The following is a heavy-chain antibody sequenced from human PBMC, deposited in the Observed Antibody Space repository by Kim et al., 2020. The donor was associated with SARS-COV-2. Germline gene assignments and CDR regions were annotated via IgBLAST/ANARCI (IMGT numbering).Heavy chain of an antibody. V-gene: IGHV3-30*07. CDR3: ARGGRDYGDYVGFDY. Sequence: DSVKGRFTISRDNSKNTLYLQMNSLRAEDTAVYYCARGGRDYGDYVGFDYWGQGTLVTVSS. D-gene: IGHD4-17*01. J-gene: IGHJ4*02.